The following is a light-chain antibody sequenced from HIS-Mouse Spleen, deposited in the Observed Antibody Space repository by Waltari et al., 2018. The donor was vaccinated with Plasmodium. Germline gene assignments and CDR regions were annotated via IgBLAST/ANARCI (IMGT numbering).Light chain of an antibody. Sequence: EIVLTQSPATLSLSPGERATLSCRASQSVSSYLAWYQQKPGQAPRRLIYDASNRATGIPARFSGSGSGTDFTLTISSLEPEDFAVYYCQQRSNWPPFGGGTKVEIK. V-gene: IGKV3-11*01. J-gene: IGKJ4*01. CDR3: QQRSNWPP. CDR1: QSVSSY. CDR2: DAS.